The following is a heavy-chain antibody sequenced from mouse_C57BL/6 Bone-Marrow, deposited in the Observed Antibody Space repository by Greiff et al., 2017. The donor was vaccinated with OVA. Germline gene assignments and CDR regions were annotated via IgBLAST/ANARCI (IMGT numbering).Heavy chain of an antibody. CDR3: ARGDGNYGAMDY. V-gene: IGHV1-66*01. J-gene: IGHJ4*01. Sequence: QVQLQQSGPELVKPGASVKISCKASGYSFTSYYIHWVKQSPGQGLEWIGWIYPGSGNTKYNEKFKGKATLTADTSSSTAYMQLSSLTSEDSAVYYGARGDGNYGAMDYWGQGTSVTVSS. CDR2: IYPGSGNT. D-gene: IGHD2-1*01. CDR1: GYSFTSYY.